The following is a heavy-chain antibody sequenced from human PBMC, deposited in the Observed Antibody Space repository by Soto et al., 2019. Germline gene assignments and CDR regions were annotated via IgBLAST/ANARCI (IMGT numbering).Heavy chain of an antibody. J-gene: IGHJ4*02. CDR3: AGSLRSSRGDY. Sequence: EVHLVESGGGLVQPGGSLRLSCAASGFAFSTYWMHWVRQAPGKRLVWVSRIKTDGSSTTYADSVKGRFTISRDNANNTLYLQMNSLRAEDTAVYYCAGSLRSSRGDYWGQGTLVTVSS. CDR1: GFAFSTYW. V-gene: IGHV3-74*01. D-gene: IGHD1-26*01. CDR2: IKTDGSST.